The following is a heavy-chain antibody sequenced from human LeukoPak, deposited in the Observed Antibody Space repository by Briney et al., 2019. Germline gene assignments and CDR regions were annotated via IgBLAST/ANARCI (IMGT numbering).Heavy chain of an antibody. CDR3: ARVSQYYDILTGYYLRYYYYYYMDV. CDR2: ISAYNGNT. Sequence: ASVKVSCNAAGYTFTSYGNSGVRQPPGQGLEWMGWISAYNGNTNYAQKLQGRVTMTTDTSTSTAYMELRSLRSDDTAVYYCARVSQYYDILTGYYLRYYYYYYMDVWGKGTTVTVSS. V-gene: IGHV1-18*01. CDR1: GYTFTSYG. D-gene: IGHD3-9*01. J-gene: IGHJ6*03.